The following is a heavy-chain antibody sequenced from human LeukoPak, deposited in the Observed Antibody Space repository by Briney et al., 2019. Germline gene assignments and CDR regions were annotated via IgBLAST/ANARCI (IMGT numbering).Heavy chain of an antibody. CDR2: ISSSSSYI. CDR1: GFTFSSYS. Sequence: PGGSLRLSGAASGFTFSSYSTNWVRQAPGKGLEWVSSISSSSSYIYYADSVKGRFTISRDNAKNLLYLQMNSLRAEDTAVYYCARDWRGESRADFWGRGTLVTVSS. CDR3: ARDWRGESRADF. J-gene: IGHJ2*01. V-gene: IGHV3-21*01. D-gene: IGHD3-3*01.